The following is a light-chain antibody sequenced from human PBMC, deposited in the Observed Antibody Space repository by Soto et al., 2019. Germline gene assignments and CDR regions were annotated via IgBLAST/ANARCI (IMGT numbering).Light chain of an antibody. CDR3: SSYTSTVV. CDR1: SSDVDVYNY. J-gene: IGLJ2*01. Sequence: QSALTQPASVSGSPGQSITISCTGTSSDVDVYNYVSWYQQHPGKAPKLMIYDVSNRPSGVSNRFSGSKSGNTASLTISGLQAEDEADYYFSSYTSTVVFGGGTQLTVL. CDR2: DVS. V-gene: IGLV2-14*01.